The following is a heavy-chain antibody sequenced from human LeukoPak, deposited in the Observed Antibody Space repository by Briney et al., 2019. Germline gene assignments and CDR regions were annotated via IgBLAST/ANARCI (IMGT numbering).Heavy chain of an antibody. Sequence: GGSLRLSCATSGFIFSSYSMNWVRQAPGKGLEWVSYISSSSRTIYYADSAKGRFTISRDNAKNSLYLQMNSLRAEDTAVYYCARRAGAYSHPYDYWGQGTLVTVSS. J-gene: IGHJ4*02. D-gene: IGHD4/OR15-4a*01. CDR3: ARRAGAYSHPYDY. CDR2: ISSSSRTI. V-gene: IGHV3-48*01. CDR1: GFIFSSYS.